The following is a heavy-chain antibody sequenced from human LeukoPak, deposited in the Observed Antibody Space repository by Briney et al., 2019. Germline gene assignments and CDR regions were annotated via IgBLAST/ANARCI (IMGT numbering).Heavy chain of an antibody. D-gene: IGHD3-22*01. CDR2: ISGSGGST. V-gene: IGHV3-23*01. J-gene: IGHJ4*02. CDR3: ATTPLGYYYDSSGYERGDY. Sequence: GGSLRLSCAASGFTFSSYAMSWVRQAPGKGLEWVSAISGSGGSTYYADSVKGRFTISRDNSKNTLYLQMNSLRAEDTAVYYCATTPLGYYYDSSGYERGDYWGQGTLVTVSS. CDR1: GFTFSSYA.